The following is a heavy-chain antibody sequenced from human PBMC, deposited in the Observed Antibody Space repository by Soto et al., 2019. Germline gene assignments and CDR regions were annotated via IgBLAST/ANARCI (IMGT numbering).Heavy chain of an antibody. CDR3: AKGGWTSDFYYYYGMDV. Sequence: PGGSLRLSCAASGFTFSSYGMHWVRQAPGKGLEWVAVISYDGSNKYYADSVKGRFTISRDNSKNTLYLQMNSLRAEDTAVYYCAKGGWTSDFYYYYGMDVWGRGTTVTVSS. V-gene: IGHV3-30*18. J-gene: IGHJ6*02. CDR2: ISYDGSNK. CDR1: GFTFSSYG. D-gene: IGHD2-2*01.